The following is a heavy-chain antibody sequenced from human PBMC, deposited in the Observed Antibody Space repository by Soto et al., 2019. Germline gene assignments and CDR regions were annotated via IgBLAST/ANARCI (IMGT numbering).Heavy chain of an antibody. CDR1: GGSISSYY. CDR2: IYYSGST. D-gene: IGHD6-19*01. Sequence: ASETLSLTCTVSGGSISSYYWSWIRQPPGKGLEWIGYIYYSGSTNYNPSLKSRVTISVDTSKNQFSLKLSSVTAADTAVYYCARVSSGWYGYYFDYWGQGTLVTVSS. J-gene: IGHJ4*02. V-gene: IGHV4-59*12. CDR3: ARVSSGWYGYYFDY.